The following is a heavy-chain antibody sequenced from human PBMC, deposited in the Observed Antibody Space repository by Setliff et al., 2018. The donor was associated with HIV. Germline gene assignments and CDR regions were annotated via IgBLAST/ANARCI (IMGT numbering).Heavy chain of an antibody. J-gene: IGHJ4*02. V-gene: IGHV1-8*01. CDR2: MNPNSGNT. CDR1: D. CDR3: ARTAYGGNSGGNYFDY. D-gene: IGHD4-17*01. Sequence: DINWVRQATGQGLEWMGWMNPNSGNTGYAQKFQGRVTMTRNTSISTAYMELSSLRSEDTAVYYCARTAYGGNSGGNYFDYWGQGSLVTVSS.